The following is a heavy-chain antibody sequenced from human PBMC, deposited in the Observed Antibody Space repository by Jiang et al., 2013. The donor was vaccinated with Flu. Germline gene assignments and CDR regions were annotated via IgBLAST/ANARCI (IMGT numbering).Heavy chain of an antibody. D-gene: IGHD3-16*02. CDR1: GGSITRGGYY. CDR2: ITYNGKT. J-gene: IGHJ6*02. CDR3: ARVSRYLPMDV. V-gene: IGHV4-31*03. Sequence: SGPGLVKPSQTLSLSCTVSGGSITRGGYYWSWVRQHPGGGLEWIGYITYNGKTSDNPSLTSRLTISIDTSQNQFSLKLTSLTAADTAVYYCARVSRYLPMDVWGQGTTVTVSS.